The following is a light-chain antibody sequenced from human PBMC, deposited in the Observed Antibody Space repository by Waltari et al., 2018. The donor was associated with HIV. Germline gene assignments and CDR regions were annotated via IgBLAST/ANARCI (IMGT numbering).Light chain of an antibody. V-gene: IGKV3-11*01. J-gene: IGKJ3*01. CDR1: QSVRSY. Sequence: DIVLTQSPATLYLSPGERATLSCRASQSVRSYLAWYQQKPGQAPRLLIYDVSNRATGIPARFSGSGSGTDFTLTISSLEPEDFAVYYCQQRSTWPRTFGPGTKVDIK. CDR3: QQRSTWPRT. CDR2: DVS.